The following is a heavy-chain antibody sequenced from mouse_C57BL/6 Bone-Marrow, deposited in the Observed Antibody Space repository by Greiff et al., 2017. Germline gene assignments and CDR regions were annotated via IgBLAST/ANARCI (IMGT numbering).Heavy chain of an antibody. CDR3: TRAPFITTVVADY. CDR1: GYTFTSYW. CDR2: IYPGNSDT. Sequence: VQLQQSGTVLARPGASVKMSCKTSGYTFTSYWMHWVKQRPGPGLEWIGAIYPGNSDTSYNQKFQGKAKLTAVTSASTAYMELSSLTNEDAAVYYRTRAPFITTVVADYWGQGTTLTVSS. J-gene: IGHJ2*01. V-gene: IGHV1-5*01. D-gene: IGHD1-1*01.